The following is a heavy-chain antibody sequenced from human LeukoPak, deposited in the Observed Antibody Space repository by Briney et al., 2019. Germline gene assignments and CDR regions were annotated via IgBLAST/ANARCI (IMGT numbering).Heavy chain of an antibody. CDR3: VKGGLHMATDPAGFFDY. CDR1: GFIFNNFA. J-gene: IGHJ4*02. V-gene: IGHV3-23*01. CDR2: ISGGGDTK. D-gene: IGHD5-24*01. Sequence: QPGRSLRLSCEASGFIFNNFARRWGRQPPGRGLEWVASISGGGDTKYYADCVKGRFTFSRDNSKNSVYLQMNNPRAEDTAIYFCVKGGLHMATDPAGFFDYWGQGSLVAVSS.